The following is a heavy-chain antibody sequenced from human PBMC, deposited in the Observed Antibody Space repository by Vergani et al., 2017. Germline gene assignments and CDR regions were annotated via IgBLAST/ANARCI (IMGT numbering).Heavy chain of an antibody. J-gene: IGHJ5*02. CDR1: GGTFSSYA. CDR2: IIPIFGTA. Sequence: QVQLVQSGAEVKKPGSSVKVSCKASGGTFSSYAISWVRQAPGQGLEWMGRIIPIFGTANYAQKFQGRVTITADESTSTAYMELSSLRSEDTAVYYCARGHTYYDSSAPWGNWFDPWGQGTLVTVSS. V-gene: IGHV1-69*13. D-gene: IGHD3-22*01. CDR3: ARGHTYYDSSAPWGNWFDP.